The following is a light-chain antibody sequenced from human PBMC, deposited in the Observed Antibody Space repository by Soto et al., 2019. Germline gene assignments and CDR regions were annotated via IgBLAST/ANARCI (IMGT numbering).Light chain of an antibody. CDR3: HQFYSTWT. V-gene: IGKV4-1*01. CDR2: WAS. Sequence: DIVLTQSPDSLAVSLGERATINCKSSQSVLYSSNNKNFLTWYQQKPGQPPRLLIYWASTRESGVPDRFSGSGSGTDFTLTIGSLQPEDVAFYYCHQFYSTWTFGQGTKVEIK. CDR1: QSVLYSSNNKNF. J-gene: IGKJ1*01.